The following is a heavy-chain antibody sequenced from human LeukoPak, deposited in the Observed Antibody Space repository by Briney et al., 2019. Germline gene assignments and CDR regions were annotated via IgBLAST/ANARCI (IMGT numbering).Heavy chain of an antibody. D-gene: IGHD3-9*01. CDR2: IYSGGST. Sequence: PGGSLRLSCAASGFTVSSNYMSWVRQAPGKGLEWVSVIYSGGSTYYADSVKGRFTISRDNSKTTLYLQMNSLRAEDTAVYYCARVRTDILTGYDFDYWGQGTLVTVSS. CDR1: GFTVSSNY. V-gene: IGHV3-66*02. CDR3: ARVRTDILTGYDFDY. J-gene: IGHJ4*02.